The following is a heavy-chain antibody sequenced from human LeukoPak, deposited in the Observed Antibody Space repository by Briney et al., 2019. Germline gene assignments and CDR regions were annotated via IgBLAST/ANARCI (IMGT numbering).Heavy chain of an antibody. Sequence: GGSLRLSCAASGFTFSSYWMHWVRHAPGKGLVWVSRINSDGSSTSYPDSVKGRFTISRDNAKNTLYLQMNSLRAEDTAVYYCARPNCSGGSCYGENWFDPWGQGTLVTVSS. CDR1: GFTFSSYW. CDR3: ARPNCSGGSCYGENWFDP. V-gene: IGHV3-74*01. J-gene: IGHJ5*02. D-gene: IGHD2-15*01. CDR2: INSDGSST.